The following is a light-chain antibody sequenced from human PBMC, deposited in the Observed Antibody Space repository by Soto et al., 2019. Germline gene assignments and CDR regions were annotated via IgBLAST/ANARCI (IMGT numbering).Light chain of an antibody. V-gene: IGKV1-17*03. J-gene: IGKJ1*01. Sequence: DIQMTQSQSAMSASVRDRVTITCRAIQGISNYLDWFQQKPGKVPKRLIYAASSLQSGVPSRFSGSAYGTEFTVTISSLQAEDSATYYWLQHNSYTWTFGQGTRV. CDR1: QGISNY. CDR3: LQHNSYTWT. CDR2: AAS.